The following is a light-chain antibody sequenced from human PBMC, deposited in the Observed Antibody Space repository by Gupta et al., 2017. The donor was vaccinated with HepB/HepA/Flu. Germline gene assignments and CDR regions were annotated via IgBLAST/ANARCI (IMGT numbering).Light chain of an antibody. CDR1: TGNIANNY. V-gene: IGLV6-57*03. CDR2: DDD. CDR3: PYSDSGSHMV. J-gene: IGLJ2*01. Sequence: SMLSQPRSVSGSPRTTIIISCTRSTGNIANNYVQWYQRRPGSAPPTVIADDDQRPSGVPDRFSCTTDISSTSALTTISGLQTEDDAYYFCPYSDSGSHMVFGGGTKLTVL.